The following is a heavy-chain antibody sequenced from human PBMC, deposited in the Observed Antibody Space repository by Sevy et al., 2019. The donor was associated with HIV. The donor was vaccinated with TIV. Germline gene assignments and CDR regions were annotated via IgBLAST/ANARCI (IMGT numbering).Heavy chain of an antibody. CDR2: IYYSGST. J-gene: IGHJ5*02. CDR3: ARPRGYSSSPNWFDP. V-gene: IGHV4-39*01. D-gene: IGHD6-13*01. CDR1: GGSISSSSYY. Sequence: SETLSLTCTVSGGSISSSSYYWGWIRQPPGKGLKWIGSIYYSGSTYYNPSLKSRVTISVDTSKNQFSLKLSSVTAADTAVYYCARPRGYSSSPNWFDPWGQGTLVTVSS.